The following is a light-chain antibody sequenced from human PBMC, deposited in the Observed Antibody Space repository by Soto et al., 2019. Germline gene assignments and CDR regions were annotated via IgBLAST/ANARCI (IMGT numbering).Light chain of an antibody. CDR3: KQANSFPLT. CDR1: QGISSW. J-gene: IGKJ5*01. CDR2: VAS. Sequence: DIQMTQSPSSVSASVGDRVTITCRASQGISSWLNWYQQKPGKAPKLLISVASTLQSGVPLRFSGSGSGKDFTLTISSLQPEDFATYYGKQANSFPLTFGQGTRLETK. V-gene: IGKV1D-12*01.